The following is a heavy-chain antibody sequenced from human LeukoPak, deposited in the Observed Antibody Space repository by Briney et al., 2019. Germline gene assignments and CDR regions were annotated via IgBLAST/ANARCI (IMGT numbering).Heavy chain of an antibody. CDR1: GGSISSYY. Sequence: SETLSLTCTVSGGSISSYYWSWIRQPPGKGLEWIGYIYYSGSTNYNPSLKSRVTISVDTSKNQFSLKLSSVTAADTAVYYCARYTTSSDCSGGSCHLDYWGQGTLVTVSS. CDR2: IYYSGST. D-gene: IGHD2-15*01. J-gene: IGHJ4*02. V-gene: IGHV4-59*01. CDR3: ARYTTSSDCSGGSCHLDY.